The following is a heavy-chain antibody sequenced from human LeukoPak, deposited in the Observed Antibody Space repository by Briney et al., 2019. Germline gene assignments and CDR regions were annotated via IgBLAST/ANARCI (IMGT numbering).Heavy chain of an antibody. J-gene: IGHJ3*02. Sequence: SVKVSCKASGGTFSSYAISWVRQAPGQGLEWMGRIIPILGIANYAQKFQGRVTITADKSTSTAYMELSSLRSEDTAVYYCARLPEHIVVVTASSIDIWGQGTMVTVSS. V-gene: IGHV1-69*04. D-gene: IGHD2-21*02. CDR3: ARLPEHIVVVTASSIDI. CDR1: GGTFSSYA. CDR2: IIPILGIA.